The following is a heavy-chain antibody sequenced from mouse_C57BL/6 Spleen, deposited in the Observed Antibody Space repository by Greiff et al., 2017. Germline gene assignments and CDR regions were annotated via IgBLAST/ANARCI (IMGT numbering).Heavy chain of an antibody. CDR2: INPSTGGT. D-gene: IGHD3-1*01. Sequence: EVKLQESGPELVKPGASVKISCKASGYSFTGYYMHWVKQSAEKSLEWIGEINPSTGGTSYNQKFKGKATLTVDKSSSTAYMQLKSLTSEDSAVYYCARGRGLDYWGQGTTLTVSS. CDR1: GYSFTGYY. V-gene: IGHV1-43*01. J-gene: IGHJ2*01. CDR3: ARGRGLDY.